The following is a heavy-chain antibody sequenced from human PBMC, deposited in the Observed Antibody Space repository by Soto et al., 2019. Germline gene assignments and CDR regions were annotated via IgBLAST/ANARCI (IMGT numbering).Heavy chain of an antibody. V-gene: IGHV3-30-3*01. CDR3: ARLPLD. CDR1: GFTFSSYP. Sequence: QVQLLESGGDLVQPGRSLRLSCAASGFTFSSYPMHWVRQAPGKGLEWVAFISYNTNNKQYADSVRGRFTISRDNGKKTVYLQMSSLRPEDTAVYYCARLPLDWGQGTLVTVSS. CDR2: ISYNTNNK. J-gene: IGHJ4*02.